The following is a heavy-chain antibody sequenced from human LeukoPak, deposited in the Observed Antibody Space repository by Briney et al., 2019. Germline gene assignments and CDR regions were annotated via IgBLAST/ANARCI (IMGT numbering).Heavy chain of an antibody. D-gene: IGHD5-18*01. V-gene: IGHV3-30*01. CDR3: ARGLKRGYSYGRFDY. CDR1: GFTFSSYA. CDR2: ISYDGSNK. Sequence: GGSLRLSCAASGFTFSSYAMHWVRQAPGKGLEWVAVISYDGSNKYYADSVKGQFTISRDNSKNTLYLQMNSLRAEDTAVYYCARGLKRGYSYGRFDYWGQGTLVTVSS. J-gene: IGHJ4*02.